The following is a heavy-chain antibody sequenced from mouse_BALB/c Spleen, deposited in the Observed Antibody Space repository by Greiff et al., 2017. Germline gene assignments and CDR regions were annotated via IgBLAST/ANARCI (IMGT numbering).Heavy chain of an antibody. CDR1: GFTFSSYT. J-gene: IGHJ4*01. CDR2: ISSGGSYT. V-gene: IGHV5-6-4*01. CDR3: TRDASDYYGSSYYAMDY. D-gene: IGHD1-1*01. Sequence: EVHLVESGGGLVKPGGSLKLSCAASGFTFSSYTMSWVRQTPEKRLEWVATISSGGSYTYYPDSVKGRFTISRDNAKNTLYLQMSSLKSEDTAMYYCTRDASDYYGSSYYAMDYWGQGTSVTVSS.